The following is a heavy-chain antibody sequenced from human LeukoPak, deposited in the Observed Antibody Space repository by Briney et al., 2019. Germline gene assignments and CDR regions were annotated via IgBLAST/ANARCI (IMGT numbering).Heavy chain of an antibody. Sequence: ASVKVSCKASGYTFTGYYMHWVRQAPGQGLEWMGWINPNSGGTNYAQKFQGRVTMTRDTSISTAYMELSRLRSDDTAVYYCARVFIADWGGDCPGGFDYWGQGTLVTVAS. J-gene: IGHJ4*02. CDR3: ARVFIADWGGDCPGGFDY. CDR2: INPNSGGT. V-gene: IGHV1-2*02. D-gene: IGHD2-21*02. CDR1: GYTFTGYY.